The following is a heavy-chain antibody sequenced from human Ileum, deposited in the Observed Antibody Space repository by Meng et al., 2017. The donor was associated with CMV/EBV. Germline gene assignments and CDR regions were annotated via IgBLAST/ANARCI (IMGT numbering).Heavy chain of an antibody. J-gene: IGHJ4*02. CDR2: ISYNGNKQ. CDR3: ARERTGYYSEC. Sequence: GGSLTHLCEPPGLIFSHYARHWVLQAPGKGLEWVAMISYNGNKQYYADFVQSRFIIPRDSSRSPLFLQMDSLRGDDTGIYYCARERTGYYSECWGQGTSVTVSS. V-gene: IGHV3-30-3*01. CDR1: GLIFSHYA. D-gene: IGHD3/OR15-3a*01.